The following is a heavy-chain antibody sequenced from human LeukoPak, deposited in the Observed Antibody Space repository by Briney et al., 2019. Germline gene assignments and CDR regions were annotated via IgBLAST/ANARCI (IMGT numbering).Heavy chain of an antibody. CDR3: ARGGGENNWFDP. V-gene: IGHV1-18*01. CDR2: ISAHHGQT. Sequence: ASVKVSCKTSGYRSNSYGITWVRQVAGQGLEWMGWISAHHGQTEYAPKLQDRVTMTTDTYTNTAYMELSRLRSDDTAVYYCARGGGENNWFDPWGQGTLVTVSS. CDR1: GYRSNSYG. D-gene: IGHD2-21*01. J-gene: IGHJ5*02.